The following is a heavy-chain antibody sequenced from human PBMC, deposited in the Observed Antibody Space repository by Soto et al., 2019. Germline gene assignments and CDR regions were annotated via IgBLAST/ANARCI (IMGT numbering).Heavy chain of an antibody. V-gene: IGHV3-48*01. CDR3: ARHGNRVDY. CDR2: ISSSGSTI. J-gene: IGHJ4*02. D-gene: IGHD2-15*01. CDR1: GFTFSSYS. Sequence: GGSLRLSCAASGFTFSSYSMNWVRQAPGKGLEWVSYISSSGSTIYYPDSMRGRFTISRDNAKNSLYLQMNSLRAEDTAVYYCARHGNRVDYWGQGTLVTVSS.